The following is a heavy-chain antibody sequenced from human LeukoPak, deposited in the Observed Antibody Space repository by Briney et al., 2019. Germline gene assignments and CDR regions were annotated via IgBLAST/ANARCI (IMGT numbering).Heavy chain of an antibody. V-gene: IGHV4-59*08. D-gene: IGHD6-19*01. Sequence: SETLSLTCTVSGRSISNYYWSWIRQPPGKGLEWIGNIYYSGSTNYNPSLKSRVTISVDTSKNQFSLNLRSVTAADTAMYYCARRKNSAWSTDAFDIWGQGTMVTVSS. J-gene: IGHJ3*02. CDR1: GRSISNYY. CDR3: ARRKNSAWSTDAFDI. CDR2: IYYSGST.